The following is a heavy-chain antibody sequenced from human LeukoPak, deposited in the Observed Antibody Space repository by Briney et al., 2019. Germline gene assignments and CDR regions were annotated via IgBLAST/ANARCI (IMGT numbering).Heavy chain of an antibody. J-gene: IGHJ5*02. Sequence: SETLSLTCNVSGDSITSGAFYWAWIRQSPGKGLEWIGNVYYSGGTQYNPSLRGRVSISMDKTKNQFSLNLNSVSVTDTAIYYCARRDYAAWFDPWGQGTLVTVSS. CDR2: VYYSGGT. V-gene: IGHV4-39*01. D-gene: IGHD4/OR15-4a*01. CDR1: GDSITSGAFY. CDR3: ARRDYAAWFDP.